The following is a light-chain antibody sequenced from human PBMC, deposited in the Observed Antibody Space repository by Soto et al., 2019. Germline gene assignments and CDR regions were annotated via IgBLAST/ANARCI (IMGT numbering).Light chain of an antibody. CDR2: DAS. Sequence: EIVLTQSPATLSLSPGERATLSCGASQSVTGSYLAWYQQKPGLAPRLLIYDASTRATGIPDRFSGSGSGTDFTLTISSLEPEDFAVYYCQQYAGSPRSFGQGTKLEIK. CDR3: QQYAGSPRS. V-gene: IGKV3D-20*01. J-gene: IGKJ2*01. CDR1: QSVTGSY.